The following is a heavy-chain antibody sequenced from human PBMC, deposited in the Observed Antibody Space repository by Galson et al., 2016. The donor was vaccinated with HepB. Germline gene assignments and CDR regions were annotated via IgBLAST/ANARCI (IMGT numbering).Heavy chain of an antibody. V-gene: IGHV1-24*01. CDR3: ATDRPGANSWFTFDF. J-gene: IGHJ4*02. Sequence: SCKVSGYTLRGLSLHWVRQAPGKGLEWMGGFQPENGETVSAQNFQGRVSVTQDTSTDTAYMELSSLRSEDTAVYFCATDRPGANSWFTFDFWGPGTPVTVSS. CDR1: GYTLRGLS. D-gene: IGHD6-13*01. CDR2: FQPENGET.